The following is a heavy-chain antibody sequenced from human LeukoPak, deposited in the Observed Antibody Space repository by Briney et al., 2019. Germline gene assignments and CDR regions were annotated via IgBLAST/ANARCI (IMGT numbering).Heavy chain of an antibody. D-gene: IGHD3-16*01. CDR1: GGSISGYY. Sequence: PSETLSLTCTVSGGSISGYYWTWIRQPPGKGLEWIGYIFYLGNTDYSPSLKGRVTISLDMSKNQFSLKLSSVTAADTAVYYCARSIPTLGGYYFDYWGQGTLVTVSS. J-gene: IGHJ4*02. V-gene: IGHV4-59*01. CDR3: ARSIPTLGGYYFDY. CDR2: IFYLGNT.